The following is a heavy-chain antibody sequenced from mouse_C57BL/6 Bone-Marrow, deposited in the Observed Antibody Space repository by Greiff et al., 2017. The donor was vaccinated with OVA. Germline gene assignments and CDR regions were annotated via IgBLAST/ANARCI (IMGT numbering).Heavy chain of an antibody. CDR3: ARLAWFAD. V-gene: IGHV1-80*01. J-gene: IGHJ3*01. Sequence: QVQLQQSGAELVKPGASVKISCKASGYAFSSYWMNWVKQRPGKGLVWIGQIYPGDGDTNYNGKFKGKATLTADKSSSTAYMPLSSLTSEDSAVYFCARLAWFADWGQGTLVTVSA. CDR1: GYAFSSYW. CDR2: IYPGDGDT.